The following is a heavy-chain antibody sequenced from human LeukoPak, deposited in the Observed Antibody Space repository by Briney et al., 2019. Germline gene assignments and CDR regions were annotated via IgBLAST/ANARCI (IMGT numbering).Heavy chain of an antibody. V-gene: IGHV3-23*01. Sequence: GGSLRLSCAASGFTFSTYAMTWVRQAPGKGLEWVSGISGSGGSTYYADSVKGRFTISRDNSKNTLCLQMNSLRAEDTAIYYCAKSQSDSGSHTQPLDSWGQAILIAFSS. CDR1: GFTFSTYA. J-gene: IGHJ4*02. CDR2: ISGSGGST. CDR3: AKSQSDSGSHTQPLDS. D-gene: IGHD3-10*01.